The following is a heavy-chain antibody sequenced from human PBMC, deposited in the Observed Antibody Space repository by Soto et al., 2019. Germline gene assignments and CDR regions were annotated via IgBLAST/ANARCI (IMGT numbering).Heavy chain of an antibody. J-gene: IGHJ6*01. Sequence: ASVKVSCKASGYTFTSSAVQWVRQARGQRLEWIGWIVVGSGSTNYAQKFQERVTITRDMSTSTAYMELSSLRSEDTALYYCVTEKYSSSSIGMDVWGQGTTVTVSS. CDR1: GYTFTSSA. V-gene: IGHV1-58*01. D-gene: IGHD6-6*01. CDR2: IVVGSGST. CDR3: VTEKYSSSSIGMDV.